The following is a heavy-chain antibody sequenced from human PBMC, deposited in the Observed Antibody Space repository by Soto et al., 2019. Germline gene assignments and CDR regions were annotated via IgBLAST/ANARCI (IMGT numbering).Heavy chain of an antibody. CDR2: ISGSGDST. J-gene: IGHJ4*02. V-gene: IGHV3-23*01. Sequence: EVQLLESGGGLVQPGGSLRLSCAASGFTFSSYAMSWVRQAPGKGLEWVSAISGSGDSTYYADSVKGRFTISRDNSKNTLYLQMNSLRAEDTAVYYCAKGRLWFGDMYYFDYWGQGTLVTVSS. CDR3: AKGRLWFGDMYYFDY. D-gene: IGHD3-10*01. CDR1: GFTFSSYA.